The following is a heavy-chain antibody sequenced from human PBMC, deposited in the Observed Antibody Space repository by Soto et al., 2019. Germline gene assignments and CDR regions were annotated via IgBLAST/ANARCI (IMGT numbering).Heavy chain of an antibody. CDR1: GYTFTSYD. D-gene: IGHD3-10*01. Sequence: QIQLVQSGAEVKKPGASVKVSCKASGYTFTSYDINWVRQAPRQGLEWMGWINAYTGNTNYVQNLQDRVTMTADTSTSTAYMEVRSLKSDDTAVYYCARTHGYGSGNHARLIDYWGQGTLVTVSS. J-gene: IGHJ4*02. CDR3: ARTHGYGSGNHARLIDY. CDR2: INAYTGNT. V-gene: IGHV1-18*01.